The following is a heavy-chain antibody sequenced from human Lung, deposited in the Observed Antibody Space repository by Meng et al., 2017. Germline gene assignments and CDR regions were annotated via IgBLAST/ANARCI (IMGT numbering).Heavy chain of an antibody. Sequence: QWRLKHGGAGLLKPSETLSLTCVVSGGSFSDYYWSWIRQPPGKGLEWIGEINHSGSTNYNPSLESRATISVDTSQNNLSLKLSSVTAADSAVYYCARGPTTMAHDFDYWGQGTLVTVSS. CDR3: ARGPTTMAHDFDY. CDR1: GGSFSDYY. D-gene: IGHD4-11*01. CDR2: INHSGST. V-gene: IGHV4-34*01. J-gene: IGHJ4*02.